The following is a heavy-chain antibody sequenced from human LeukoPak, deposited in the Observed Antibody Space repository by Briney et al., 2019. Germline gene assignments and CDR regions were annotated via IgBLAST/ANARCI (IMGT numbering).Heavy chain of an antibody. D-gene: IGHD2-21*01. J-gene: IGHJ6*03. CDR2: IYYSGST. CDR1: GGSISSYY. V-gene: IGHV4-59*01. CDR3: ARDSWSWNYYYMDV. Sequence: SETLSLTCTVSGGSISSYYWSWIRQPPGKGLEWIGYIYYSGSTNYNPSLKSRVTISVDTSKNQFSLKLSSVTAADTAVYYCARDSWSWNYYYMDVWGKGTTVTVSS.